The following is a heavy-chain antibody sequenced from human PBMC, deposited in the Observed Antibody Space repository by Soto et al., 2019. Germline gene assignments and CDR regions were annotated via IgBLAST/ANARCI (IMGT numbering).Heavy chain of an antibody. D-gene: IGHD2-8*01. CDR2: ISYDGSNK. J-gene: IGHJ4*02. CDR3: ARDPIEPPGYCTNGVCRTQFDY. Sequence: QPGGSLRLSCAASGFTFSSYAMHWVRQAPGKGLEWVAVISYDGSNKYYADSVKGRFTISRDNSKNTLYLQLNRLRAEDTAAYHCARDPIEPPGYCTNGVCRTQFDYWGQGPLVTVSS. V-gene: IGHV3-30-3*01. CDR1: GFTFSSYA.